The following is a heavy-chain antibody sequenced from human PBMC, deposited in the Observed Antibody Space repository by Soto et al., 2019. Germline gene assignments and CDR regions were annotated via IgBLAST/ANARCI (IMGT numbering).Heavy chain of an antibody. J-gene: IGHJ3*01. D-gene: IGHD3-3*01. CDR2: ISTSSSYI. CDR1: GFSFSDFT. V-gene: IGHV3-21*01. CDR3: AKESDEYDFWSGYFFPV. Sequence: EVQLVESGGGLVKPGGSLRLSCAASGFSFSDFTMNWVRQAPGKGLEWVSSISTSSSYIQYSDSVKGRFTISRDNAKNSLYLQMSSLRAEDTAMYYCAKESDEYDFWSGYFFPVWGQGTVVIVSS.